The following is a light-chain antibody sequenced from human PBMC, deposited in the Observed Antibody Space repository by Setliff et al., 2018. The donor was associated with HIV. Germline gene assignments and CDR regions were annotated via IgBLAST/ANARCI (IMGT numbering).Light chain of an antibody. J-gene: IGLJ1*01. CDR2: QAS. Sequence: QSALARPASVSGSPGQSITISCSGTRNDVGRYDLVSWYQQHPGKAPKLMIYQASRRPSGVSNRFSASKSGNTASLTISGLQAEDEADYYCCSNTGSNTYVFGTGTKV. V-gene: IGLV2-23*01. CDR3: CSNTGSNTYV. CDR1: RNDVGRYDL.